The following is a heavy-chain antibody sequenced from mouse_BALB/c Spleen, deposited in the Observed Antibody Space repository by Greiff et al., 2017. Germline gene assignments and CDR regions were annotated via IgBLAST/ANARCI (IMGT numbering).Heavy chain of an antibody. D-gene: IGHD1-1*01. CDR3: AREVGDWYFDV. V-gene: IGHV3-2*02. CDR1: GYSITSDYA. Sequence: EVQLKESGPGLVKPSQSLSLTCTVTGYSITSDYAWNWIRQFPGNKLEWMGYISYSGSTSYNPSLKSRISITRDTSKNQFFLQLNSVTTEDTATYYCAREVGDWYFDVWGAGTTVTVSA. CDR2: ISYSGST. J-gene: IGHJ1*01.